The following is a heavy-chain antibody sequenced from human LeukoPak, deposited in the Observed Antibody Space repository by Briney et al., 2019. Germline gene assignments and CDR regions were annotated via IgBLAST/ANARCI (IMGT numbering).Heavy chain of an antibody. Sequence: GGSLRLSCAASGFTFSSYAMSWVRQAPGKGLEWVSAISGSGGSTYYADSVKGRFTISRDNSKNSLYLQMNSLRAEDTALYYCASSYYYDSSGYYPYGMDVWGQGTTVTVSS. J-gene: IGHJ6*02. CDR2: ISGSGGST. D-gene: IGHD3-22*01. CDR1: GFTFSSYA. CDR3: ASSYYYDSSGYYPYGMDV. V-gene: IGHV3-23*01.